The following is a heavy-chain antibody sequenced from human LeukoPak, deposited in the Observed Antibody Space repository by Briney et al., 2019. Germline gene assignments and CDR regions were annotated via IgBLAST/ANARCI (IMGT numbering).Heavy chain of an antibody. J-gene: IGHJ4*02. CDR2: IKQDGSEK. CDR1: GFTFSSYW. Sequence: GGSLRLSCAASGFTFSSYWMSWVRQAPGKGLEWVANIKQDGSEKYYVDSVRGRFTISRDNAKNSLYLQMNSLRAEDTAVYYCAREGEMATIAGFDYWGQGTLVTVSS. CDR3: AREGEMATIAGFDY. V-gene: IGHV3-7*01. D-gene: IGHD5-24*01.